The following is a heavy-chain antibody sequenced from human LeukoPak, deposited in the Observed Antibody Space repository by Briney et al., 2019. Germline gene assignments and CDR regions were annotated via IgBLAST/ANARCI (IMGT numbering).Heavy chain of an antibody. D-gene: IGHD5-18*01. CDR3: ATGVAIQLWYHFDY. J-gene: IGHJ4*02. Sequence: ASVKVSCKVSGYTLTELSMHWVRQAPGKGLEWMGGFDPEDGETIYAQKFQGRVTMTEDTSTDTAYMGLSSLRSEDTAVYYCATGVAIQLWYHFDYWGQGTLVTVSS. V-gene: IGHV1-24*01. CDR1: GYTLTELS. CDR2: FDPEDGET.